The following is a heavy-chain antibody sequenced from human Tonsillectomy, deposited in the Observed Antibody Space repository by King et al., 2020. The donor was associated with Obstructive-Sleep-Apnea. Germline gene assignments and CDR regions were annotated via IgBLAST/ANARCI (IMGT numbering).Heavy chain of an antibody. CDR3: AKDRGVVVPAAPEYYYYYYGMDV. J-gene: IGHJ6*02. CDR2: MSYDGGNK. CDR1: GFTFSSYG. Sequence: QLVQSGGGVVQPGRSLRLSCAASGFTFSSYGMHWVRQAPGKGLEWGAVMSYDGGNKYYADSVKGRFTISRDNSKNTLYLQMNSLRPEDTAVYYCAKDRGVVVPAAPEYYYYYYGMDVWGQGTTVTVSS. V-gene: IGHV3-30*18. D-gene: IGHD2-2*01.